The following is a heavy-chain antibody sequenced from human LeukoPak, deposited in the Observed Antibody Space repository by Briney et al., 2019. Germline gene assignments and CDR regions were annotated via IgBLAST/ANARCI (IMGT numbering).Heavy chain of an antibody. D-gene: IGHD6-13*01. CDR2: IDGDDST. CDR3: ARGMGYTSRYDY. CDR1: GFTFSSYA. V-gene: IGHV3-66*01. J-gene: IGHJ4*02. Sequence: PGGSLRLSCAASGFTFSSYAMSWVRQAPGKGLEWVSVIDGDDSTHYADSVKGRFTISRDNSKKMLYLQMNSLRVEDTAVYYCARGMGYTSRYDYWGQGTLVTVSS.